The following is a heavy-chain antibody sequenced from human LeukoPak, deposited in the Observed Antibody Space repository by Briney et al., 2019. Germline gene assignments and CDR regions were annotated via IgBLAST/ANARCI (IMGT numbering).Heavy chain of an antibody. CDR3: AKAGGSMWYSAKYDY. D-gene: IGHD6-13*01. Sequence: GGSLRLSCAASGITFSSYAMSWFRQAPAKGLVWVSLISATGGTTYYADSVKGRFTISRDNSKNTLDLQLNSMSAEDTAVYYCAKAGGSMWYSAKYDYWGRGTPVTVSS. J-gene: IGHJ4*02. CDR2: ISATGGTT. CDR1: GITFSSYA. V-gene: IGHV3-23*01.